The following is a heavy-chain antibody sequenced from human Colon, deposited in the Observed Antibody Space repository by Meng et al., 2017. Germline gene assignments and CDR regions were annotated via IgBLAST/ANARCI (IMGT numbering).Heavy chain of an antibody. V-gene: IGHV4-39*07. CDR2: IYYSGST. D-gene: IGHD3-10*01. CDR3: ARVLRGSGIILYFPH. Sequence: GPLRLPCTVSGGSISSSSYYWGWIRQPPGKGLEWIGSIYYSGSTYYNPSLKSRVTISVDTSKNQFSLKLSSVTAADTAVYYCARVLRGSGIILYFPHWGQGTLVTVCS. J-gene: IGHJ1*01. CDR1: GGSISSSSYY.